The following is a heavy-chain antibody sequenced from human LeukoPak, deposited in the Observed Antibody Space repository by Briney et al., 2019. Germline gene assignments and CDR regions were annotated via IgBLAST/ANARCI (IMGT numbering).Heavy chain of an antibody. CDR3: ARDIVHKWFNP. CDR1: GVSISSGGYY. Sequence: PSETLSLTCTVSGVSISSGGYYWSWIRQHPGKGLEWIGYIYYSGSTYYNPSLKSRVTISVDTSKNQFSLKLSSVTAADTAVYYCARDIVHKWFNPWGQGTLVTVSS. V-gene: IGHV4-31*03. CDR2: IYYSGST. D-gene: IGHD2-8*01. J-gene: IGHJ5*02.